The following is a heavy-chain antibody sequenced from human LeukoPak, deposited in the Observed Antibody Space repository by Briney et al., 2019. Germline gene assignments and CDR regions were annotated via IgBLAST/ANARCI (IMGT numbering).Heavy chain of an antibody. D-gene: IGHD7-27*01. V-gene: IGHV4-34*01. CDR3: ARYLPGDWFDP. Sequence: KPSETLSLTCAVYGGSFSGYYWSWIRQPPGKGLEWIGEINHSGSTNYNPSLKSRVTISVDTSKNQFSLKLSSVTAADTAVYYCARYLPGDWFDPWGQGTLVTVSS. CDR2: INHSGST. J-gene: IGHJ5*02. CDR1: GGSFSGYY.